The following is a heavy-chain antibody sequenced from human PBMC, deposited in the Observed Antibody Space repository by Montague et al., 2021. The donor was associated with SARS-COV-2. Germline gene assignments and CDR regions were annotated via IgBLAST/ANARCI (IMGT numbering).Heavy chain of an antibody. D-gene: IGHD6-19*01. CDR1: GGSISSSNW. J-gene: IGHJ6*02. CDR2: IYHSGST. Sequence: SETLSLTCTVSGGSISSSNWWSWVRQPPGKGLEWIGEIYHSGSTNYNPPLKSRVTISVDKSKNQFSLKLSSVTAADTAVYYCARESSGCFFRRCSRYGMDVWGQGTTVTVSS. V-gene: IGHV4-4*02. CDR3: ARESSGCFFRRCSRYGMDV.